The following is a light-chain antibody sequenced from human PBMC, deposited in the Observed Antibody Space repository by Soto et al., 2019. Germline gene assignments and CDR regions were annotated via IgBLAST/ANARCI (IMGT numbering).Light chain of an antibody. Sequence: DIQLTQSPAFLSSSFGDRGTITCRASQVISTYLAWYQQKPGKAPKLLIYAASSLQSGVPSRFSGSGYGKEFTLTISRLKPDDFATYYCQQYNRYQYTCRQGTKVDIK. CDR1: QVISTY. J-gene: IGKJ2*01. CDR3: QQYNRYQYT. CDR2: AAS. V-gene: IGKV1-9*01.